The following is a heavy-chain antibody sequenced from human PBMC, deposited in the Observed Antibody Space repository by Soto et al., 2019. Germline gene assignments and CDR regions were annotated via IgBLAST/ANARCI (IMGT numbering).Heavy chain of an antibody. D-gene: IGHD6-19*01. CDR3: AGEVGSGGWYYYYFGMDA. CDR1: GLTVRSNY. CDR2: IFSGGST. Sequence: EVQLVETGGGLIQPGGSLRLSCAASGLTVRSNYMSWVRQAPGKGLEWVSLIFSGGSTYYADSVKGRFTISRDNSKNIVYLQMNSLRAEDTAVYYCAGEVGSGGWYYYYFGMDAWGQGTTVTVSS. V-gene: IGHV3-53*02. J-gene: IGHJ6*02.